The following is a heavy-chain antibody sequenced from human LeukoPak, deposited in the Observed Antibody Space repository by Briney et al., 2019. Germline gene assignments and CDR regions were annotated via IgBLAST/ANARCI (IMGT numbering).Heavy chain of an antibody. CDR2: IY. J-gene: IGHJ4*02. CDR1: GYSFTSYW. V-gene: IGHV5-51*01. CDR3: ARWQTERRTMVRVFDY. Sequence: GESLKISCKGSGYSFTSYWIGWVRQMPGKGLEWMGIIYSPSFQGQVTISADKSISTAYLQWSSLKASDTAMYYCARWQTERRTMVRVFDYWGQGTLVTVSS. D-gene: IGHD3-10*01.